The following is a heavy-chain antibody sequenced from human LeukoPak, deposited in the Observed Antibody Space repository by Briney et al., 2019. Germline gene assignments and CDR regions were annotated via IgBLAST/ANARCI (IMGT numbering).Heavy chain of an antibody. CDR3: ARHFGGMHGNWFDP. CDR1: GGTFSIYA. D-gene: IGHD2-15*01. Sequence: ASVTVSFTASGGTFSIYAISWVRQAPGQGLEWMGWMNPNSGNTGYSQKFQGRVTMTRNTSINTAYLELSNLRVEDTAVYYCARHFGGMHGNWFDPWGQGMLVTVSS. CDR2: MNPNSGNT. J-gene: IGHJ5*02. V-gene: IGHV1-8*02.